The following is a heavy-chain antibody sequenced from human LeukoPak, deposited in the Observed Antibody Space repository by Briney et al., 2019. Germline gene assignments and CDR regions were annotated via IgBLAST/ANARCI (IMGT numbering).Heavy chain of an antibody. J-gene: IGHJ4*02. Sequence: PGGSLRLSCAASGFTFSSYSMNWVRQAPGKGLEWVSSISSSSSYIYYADSVKGRFTISRDNAKNSLYLQMSSLRAEDTAVYSCARDSLYYFDYWGQGTLVTVSS. V-gene: IGHV3-21*01. CDR2: ISSSSSYI. CDR3: ARDSLYYFDY. CDR1: GFTFSSYS.